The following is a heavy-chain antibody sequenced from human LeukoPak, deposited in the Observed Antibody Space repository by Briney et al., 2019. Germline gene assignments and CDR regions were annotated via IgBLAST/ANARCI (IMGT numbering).Heavy chain of an antibody. CDR1: GFTFDDYA. V-gene: IGHV3-9*01. CDR2: ISWNSGNI. J-gene: IGHJ4*02. Sequence: GGSLRLSCAASGFTFDDYAMHWVRQAPGKGLEWVSGISWNSGNIDYADSVKGRFTISRDNAKNSLYLQMSSLRAEDTALYYCAKDKFGGDQQLVRGYDYWGQGILVTVSS. CDR3: AKDKFGGDQQLVRGYDY. D-gene: IGHD6-13*01.